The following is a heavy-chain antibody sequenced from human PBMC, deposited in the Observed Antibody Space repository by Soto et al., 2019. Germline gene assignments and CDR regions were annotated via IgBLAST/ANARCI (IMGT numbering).Heavy chain of an antibody. CDR2: ISSSGSTI. CDR3: ASVEMATIGDAFDI. J-gene: IGHJ3*02. D-gene: IGHD5-12*01. Sequence: VGSLRLSCAASGFTFSDYYMSWIRQAPGKGLEWVSYISSSGSTIYYADSVKGRFTISRDNAKNSLYLQMNSLRAEDTAVYYCASVEMATIGDAFDIWGQGTMVTVSS. CDR1: GFTFSDYY. V-gene: IGHV3-11*01.